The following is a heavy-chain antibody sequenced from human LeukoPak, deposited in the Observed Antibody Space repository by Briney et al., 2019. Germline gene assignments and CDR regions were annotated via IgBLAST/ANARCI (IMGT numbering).Heavy chain of an antibody. CDR2: IKQDGSEK. D-gene: IGHD3-10*01. CDR1: GFTFRDYW. V-gene: IGHV3-7*01. J-gene: IGHJ4*02. Sequence: GGSLRLSCAASGFTFRDYWMSWVRQAPGKGLEWVANIKQDGSEKYYVDSVKGRFTISRDNAKNSLYLQMNSLRAEDTAVYYCARESYYGSGSKYYFDYWGQGTLVTVSS. CDR3: ARESYYGSGSKYYFDY.